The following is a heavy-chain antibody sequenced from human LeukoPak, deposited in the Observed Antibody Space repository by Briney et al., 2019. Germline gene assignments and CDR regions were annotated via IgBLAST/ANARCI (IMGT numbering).Heavy chain of an antibody. CDR1: GYTFTSYD. J-gene: IGHJ6*02. Sequence: GASVKVSCKASGYTFTSYDINWVRQATGQGLEWMGWMNPNSGNTGYAQKFQGRVTMTRSTSISTAYMELSSLRSEDTAVYYCAREGGGIAAAGPYYYYGMDVWGQGTTVTVSS. V-gene: IGHV1-8*01. CDR2: MNPNSGNT. CDR3: AREGGGIAAAGPYYYYGMDV. D-gene: IGHD6-13*01.